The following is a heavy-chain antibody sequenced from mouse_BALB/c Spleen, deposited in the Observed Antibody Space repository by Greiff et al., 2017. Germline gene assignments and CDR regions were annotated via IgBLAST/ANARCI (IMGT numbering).Heavy chain of an antibody. V-gene: IGHV2-2*02. J-gene: IGHJ3*01. CDR3: AINLLWYPFAY. Sequence: VQVVESGPGLVQPSQSLSITCTVSGFSLTSYGVHWVRQSPGKGLEWLGVIWSGGSTDYNAAFISRLSISKDNSKSQVFFKMNSLQANDTAIYYCAINLLWYPFAYWGQGTLVTVSA. CDR1: GFSLTSYG. D-gene: IGHD2-1*01. CDR2: IWSGGST.